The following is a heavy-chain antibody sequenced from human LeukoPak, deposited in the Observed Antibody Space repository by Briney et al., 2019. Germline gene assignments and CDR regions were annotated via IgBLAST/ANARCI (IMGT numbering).Heavy chain of an antibody. CDR2: IYSGGST. J-gene: IGHJ6*02. Sequence: GGSLRLSCAASGFTVSSNYMSWVRQAPGKGLEWVSVIYSGGSTYYADSVKGRFTISRDNAKNSLYLQMNSLRAEDTAVYYCARVREGGYGMDVWGQGTTVTVSS. CDR1: GFTVSSNY. CDR3: ARVREGGYGMDV. D-gene: IGHD3-16*01. V-gene: IGHV3-66*01.